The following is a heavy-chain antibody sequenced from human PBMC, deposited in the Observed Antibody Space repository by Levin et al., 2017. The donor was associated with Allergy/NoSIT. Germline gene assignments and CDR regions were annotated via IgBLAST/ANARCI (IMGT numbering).Heavy chain of an antibody. Sequence: SCAASGFAFSTSDMHWVRQATGKGLEWVSAIGTADDTYYPGSVKGRFTISREDTKNSLYLQMNSLRAGDTAVYYCARELFGSGRAFDIWGQGTVVTVSS. V-gene: IGHV3-13*04. J-gene: IGHJ3*02. CDR3: ARELFGSGRAFDI. CDR2: IGTADDT. CDR1: GFAFSTSD. D-gene: IGHD1-26*01.